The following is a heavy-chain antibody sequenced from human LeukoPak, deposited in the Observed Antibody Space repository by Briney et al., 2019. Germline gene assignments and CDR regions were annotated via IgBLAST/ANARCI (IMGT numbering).Heavy chain of an antibody. CDR2: ITYDGSNK. D-gene: IGHD5-12*01. Sequence: PGRSLRLSCAASGFTFSSYAMNWVRQAPGKGLEWVAVITYDGSNKYYADSVKGRFTISRDNSKNTLYLQMNSLRAEDTAVYYCAMDPTPGGYGGYIRYYFDYWGEGALGTVSS. V-gene: IGHV3-30*04. CDR3: AMDPTPGGYGGYIRYYFDY. CDR1: GFTFSSYA. J-gene: IGHJ4*02.